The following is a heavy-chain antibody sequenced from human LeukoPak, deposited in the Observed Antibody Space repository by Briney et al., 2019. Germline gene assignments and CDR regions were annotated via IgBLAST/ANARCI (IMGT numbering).Heavy chain of an antibody. CDR3: ARHSYYYDSSGYKNPIDFDY. CDR1: GGSISSYY. CDR2: IYYSGST. Sequence: EASETLSLTCTVSGGSISSYYWSWIRHPPGKGLEWIGYIYYSGSTNYNPSLKSRVTISVDTSKNQFSLKLSSVTAADTAVYYCARHSYYYDSSGYKNPIDFDYWGQGTLVTVSS. D-gene: IGHD3-22*01. J-gene: IGHJ4*02. V-gene: IGHV4-59*01.